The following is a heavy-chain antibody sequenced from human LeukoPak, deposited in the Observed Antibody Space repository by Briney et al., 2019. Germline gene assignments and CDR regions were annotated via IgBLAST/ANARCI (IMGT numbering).Heavy chain of an antibody. D-gene: IGHD1-1*01. CDR2: IISIFGTA. V-gene: IGHV1-69*01. CDR1: GGTFSSYA. CDR3: ARDLQFGTTGRGWFDP. J-gene: IGHJ5*02. Sequence: SVKVSCKASGGTFSSYAISWVRQAPGQGLEWMGGIISIFGTANYAQKFQGRVTITADESTSTAYMELSSLRSEDTAVYYCARDLQFGTTGRGWFDPWGQGTLVTVSS.